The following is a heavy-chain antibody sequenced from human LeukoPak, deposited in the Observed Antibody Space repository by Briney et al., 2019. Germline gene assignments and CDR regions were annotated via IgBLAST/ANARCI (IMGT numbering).Heavy chain of an antibody. CDR1: GGTFSSYA. CDR3: ARPQYYGSGSPLDY. V-gene: IGHV1-69*05. D-gene: IGHD3-10*01. Sequence: SSVKVSCKASGGTFSSYAISWVRQAPGQGLEWMGRIIPIFGTANYAQKFQGRVTITTDESTSTAYMELSSLRSGDTAVYYCARPQYYGSGSPLDYWGQGTLVTVSS. CDR2: IIPIFGTA. J-gene: IGHJ4*02.